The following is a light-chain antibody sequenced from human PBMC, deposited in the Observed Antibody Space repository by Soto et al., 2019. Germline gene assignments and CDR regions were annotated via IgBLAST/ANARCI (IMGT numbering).Light chain of an antibody. J-gene: IGKJ4*01. CDR3: QQSYSTPLT. Sequence: DIQMTQSPSSLSASVGDRVTITCRASQIISNYLNWYQQKPGKAPKLLIYASSTLQSGVPSRFSGSGSGTDFTLTISSLQPEDFATYYCQQSYSTPLTFGGGTKVDIK. CDR1: QIISNY. V-gene: IGKV1-39*01. CDR2: ASS.